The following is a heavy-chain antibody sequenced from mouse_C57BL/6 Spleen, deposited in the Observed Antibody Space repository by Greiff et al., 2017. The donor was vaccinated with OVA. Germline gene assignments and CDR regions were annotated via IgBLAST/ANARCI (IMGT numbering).Heavy chain of an antibody. D-gene: IGHD2-12*01. CDR1: GYTFTSYW. Sequence: QVQLQQPGAELVKPGASVKLSCKASGYTFTSYWMQWVKQRPGQGLEWIGEIDPSDSYTNYNQKFKGKATLTVDTSSSTAYMQLSSLTSEDSAVYYCARNGNLGDLRREYYYAMDYWGQGTSVTVSS. CDR3: ARNGNLGDLRREYYYAMDY. V-gene: IGHV1-50*01. CDR2: IDPSDSYT. J-gene: IGHJ4*01.